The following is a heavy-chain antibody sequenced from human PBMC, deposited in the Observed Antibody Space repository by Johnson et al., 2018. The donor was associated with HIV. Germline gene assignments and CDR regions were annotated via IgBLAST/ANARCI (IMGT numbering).Heavy chain of an antibody. J-gene: IGHJ3*02. CDR2: IKQAGSEK. CDR3: AREGGGTVVLGDEGAFDI. D-gene: IGHD3-10*01. CDR1: GFTLSTYR. Sequence: VQLVESGGGLVQPGGSLRLPCAASGFTLSTYRMSWVRQAPGKGLEWVANIKQAGSEKYCVDSVQGRFPISRDNSKNTLFLQMNSLRAEDTSVYYCAREGGGTVVLGDEGAFDIWGQGTMVTVSS. V-gene: IGHV3-7*01.